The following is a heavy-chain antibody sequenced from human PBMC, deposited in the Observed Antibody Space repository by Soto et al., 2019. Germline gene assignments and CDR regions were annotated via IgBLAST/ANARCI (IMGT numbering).Heavy chain of an antibody. V-gene: IGHV3-30*03. J-gene: IGHJ2*01. D-gene: IGHD2-2*02. Sequence: QVQLVESGGGVVQPGRSLRLSCAASGFTFSSYGMHWVRQAPGKGLEWVAVISYDGSNKYYAASVKGRFTISRDNSKNTLYLQMNSLRADDTAVYYCARSYCSSTSCYTYYFDLWGRGTLVTVSS. CDR3: ARSYCSSTSCYTYYFDL. CDR2: ISYDGSNK. CDR1: GFTFSSYG.